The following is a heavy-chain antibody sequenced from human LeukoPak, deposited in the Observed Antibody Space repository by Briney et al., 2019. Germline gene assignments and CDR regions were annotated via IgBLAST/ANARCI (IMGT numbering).Heavy chain of an antibody. J-gene: IGHJ4*02. D-gene: IGHD6-19*01. CDR2: IWYDGSNK. V-gene: IGHV3-33*01. CDR3: ARSLEYSSGWYTYYFDY. CDR1: GFTFSGYG. Sequence: GRSLRLSCAASGFTFSGYGMHWVRQAPGKGLEWVAVIWYDGSNKYYADSVKGRFTISRDNSKNTLYLQMNSLRAEDTAVYYCARSLEYSSGWYTYYFDYWGQGTLVTVSS.